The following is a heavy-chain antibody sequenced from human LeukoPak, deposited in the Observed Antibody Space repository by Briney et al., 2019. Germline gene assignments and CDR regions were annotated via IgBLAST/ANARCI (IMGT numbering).Heavy chain of an antibody. Sequence: GGSLRLSCAASGFTFSSCGMHWVRQAPGKGLEWVAVISYDGSNKYYADSVKGRFTISRDNSKNTLYLQMNSLRAEDTAVYYCAKSTLDYWGQGTLVTVSS. J-gene: IGHJ4*02. CDR2: ISYDGSNK. CDR3: AKSTLDY. CDR1: GFTFSSCG. V-gene: IGHV3-30*18.